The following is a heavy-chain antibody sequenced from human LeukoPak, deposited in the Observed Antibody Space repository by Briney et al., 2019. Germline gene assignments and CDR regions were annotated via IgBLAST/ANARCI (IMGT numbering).Heavy chain of an antibody. Sequence: GGSLRLSCAASGFIFNNYGLIWVRQAPGKGLEWVSAISNDGGGTNYADFVKGRFTISRDNSKNTLFLQMNSLRAEDTALYYCAKGSSGYFVDLWGQGTLVSISS. CDR2: ISNDGGGT. J-gene: IGHJ5*02. CDR1: GFIFNNYG. CDR3: AKGSSGYFVDL. V-gene: IGHV3-23*01. D-gene: IGHD3-22*01.